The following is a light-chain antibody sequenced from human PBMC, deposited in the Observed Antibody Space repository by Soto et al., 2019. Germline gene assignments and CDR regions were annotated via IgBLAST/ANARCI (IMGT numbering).Light chain of an antibody. J-gene: IGKJ3*01. Sequence: ETVMTQSPATLSVSQGERATLSCRASENVLSYLAWYQQKPGQPPRLLISGAATRATDIPARFSGSGSGTEFTLTISSLQSEDFATYYCQQLNSYPRTFGPGTKVDIK. CDR3: QQLNSYPRT. CDR2: GAA. CDR1: ENVLSY. V-gene: IGKV3-15*01.